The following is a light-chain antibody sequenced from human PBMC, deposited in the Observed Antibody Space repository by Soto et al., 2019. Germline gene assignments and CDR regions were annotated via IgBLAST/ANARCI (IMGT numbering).Light chain of an antibody. Sequence: QSALTQAASVSGSPGQSITISCAGTSGDIGNYNLVSWYQQHPGKAPKLMIYEGSKRPSGVSIRFSGSKSGNTAALTISGLQAEDEADYYCCSYVGGSPVVFGGGTKLTVL. CDR3: CSYVGGSPVV. J-gene: IGLJ2*01. CDR2: EGS. V-gene: IGLV2-23*01. CDR1: SGDIGNYNL.